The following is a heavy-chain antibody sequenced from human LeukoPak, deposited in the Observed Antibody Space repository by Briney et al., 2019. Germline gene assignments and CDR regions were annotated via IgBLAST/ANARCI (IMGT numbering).Heavy chain of an antibody. D-gene: IGHD3-22*01. J-gene: IGHJ4*02. CDR2: IYYSGST. CDR1: GGSISSYY. CDR3: ARASYSYDISGWVPFDY. V-gene: IGHV4-59*08. Sequence: SETLSLTCTVSGGSISSYYWSWIRRPPGKGLEWIGYIYYSGSTTYNPSLKSRDTISGDTSENQFSLRLSSVTAADTAVYYCARASYSYDISGWVPFDYWGQGTLVTVSS.